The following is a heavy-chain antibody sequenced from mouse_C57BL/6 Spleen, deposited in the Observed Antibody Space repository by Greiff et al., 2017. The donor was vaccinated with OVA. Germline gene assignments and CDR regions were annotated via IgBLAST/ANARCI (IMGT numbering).Heavy chain of an antibody. CDR3: ARGGSTVVATGPFAY. CDR1: GFTFSSYA. V-gene: IGHV5-4*03. D-gene: IGHD1-1*01. J-gene: IGHJ3*01. Sequence: DVMLVESGGGLVKPGGSLKLSCAASGFTFSSYAMSWVRQTPEKRLEWVATISDGGSYTYYPDNVKGRFTISRDNAKNNLYLQMSHLKSEDTAMYYCARGGSTVVATGPFAYWGQGTLVTVSA. CDR2: ISDGGSYT.